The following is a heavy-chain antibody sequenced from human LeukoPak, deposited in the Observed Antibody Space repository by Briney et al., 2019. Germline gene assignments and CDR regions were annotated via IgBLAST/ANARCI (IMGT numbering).Heavy chain of an antibody. CDR1: GFTFSSYA. CDR2: ISGSGGST. Sequence: PGGSLRLSCAASGFTFSSYAMSWVRQAPGKGLEWVSAISGSGGSTYYADSVKGRFTISRDNSKNTLYLQMNSLRAEDTAVYYCARTTVTTRRYYYMDVWGKGTTVTVSS. J-gene: IGHJ6*03. CDR3: ARTTVTTRRYYYMDV. V-gene: IGHV3-23*01. D-gene: IGHD4-17*01.